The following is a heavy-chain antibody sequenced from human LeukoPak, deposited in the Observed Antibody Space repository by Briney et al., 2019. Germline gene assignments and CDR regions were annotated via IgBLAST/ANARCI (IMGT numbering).Heavy chain of an antibody. V-gene: IGHV4-39*01. CDR2: IYYSGST. CDR3: ARHGLYSGSYWDWFDP. D-gene: IGHD1-26*01. Sequence: SETLSLTCTVSGGSISSSSYYWGWIRQPPGKGLEWIGSIYYSGSTYYNPSLKSRVTISVDTSKNKFSLKLSSVPAADTAVYYCARHGLYSGSYWDWFDPWGQGTLVTVSS. J-gene: IGHJ5*02. CDR1: GGSISSSSYY.